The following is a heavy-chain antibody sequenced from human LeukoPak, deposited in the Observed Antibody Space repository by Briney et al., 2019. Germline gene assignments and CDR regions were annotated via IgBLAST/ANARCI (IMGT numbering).Heavy chain of an antibody. D-gene: IGHD6-19*01. Sequence: SETLSLTCTVSGGSISSHYWSWIRQPPGKGLEWIGYIYYSGSTNYNPSLKSRVTISVDTSKNQFSLKLSSVTAADTAVYYCASSRVVAGTDGFVYWGQGTLVTVSS. J-gene: IGHJ4*02. CDR1: GGSISSHY. CDR2: IYYSGST. CDR3: ASSRVVAGTDGFVY. V-gene: IGHV4-59*11.